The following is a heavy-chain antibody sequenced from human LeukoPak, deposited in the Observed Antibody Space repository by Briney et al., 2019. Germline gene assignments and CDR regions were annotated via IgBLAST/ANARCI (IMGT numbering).Heavy chain of an antibody. CDR2: IYTSGST. D-gene: IGHD5-12*01. J-gene: IGHJ4*02. CDR1: GGSISSYY. V-gene: IGHV4-4*07. Sequence: SETLSLTCTVSGGSISSYYWSWIRQPAGKGLEWIGRIYTSGSTNYNPSLKSRVTMSVDTSKNQFSLKLSSVTAADTAVYYCARVNSGYDLNYFDYWGQGTLVTVSS. CDR3: ARVNSGYDLNYFDY.